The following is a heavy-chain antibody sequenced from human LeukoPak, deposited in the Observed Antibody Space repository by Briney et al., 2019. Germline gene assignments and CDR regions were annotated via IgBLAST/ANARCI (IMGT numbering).Heavy chain of an antibody. CDR2: ISAYNGNT. V-gene: IGHV1-18*01. CDR1: GYSFTSYG. D-gene: IGHD3-22*01. CDR3: VLLLRHYFDY. Sequence: ASVKVSCKASGYSFTSYGISWVRQAPGQGLEWMGWISAYNGNTNYAQKLQGRVTMTTDTSTSTAYMELSSLRSEDTAVYYCVLLLRHYFDYWGQGTLVTVSS. J-gene: IGHJ4*02.